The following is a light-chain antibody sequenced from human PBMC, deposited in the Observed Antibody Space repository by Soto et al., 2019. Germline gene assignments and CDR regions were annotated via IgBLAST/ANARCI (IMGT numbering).Light chain of an antibody. V-gene: IGLV2-14*01. CDR3: GSYTSSTTPYV. J-gene: IGLJ1*01. CDR2: EVS. CDR1: SSDVGGYNY. Sequence: QSALTQPASLSVSPGQSITISFTGTSSDVGGYNYVSCYQQHPGKAPKLMIYEVSNRPSGVSNRFSGSKSGNTASLTISGLQAGDEADYYCGSYTSSTTPYVFGTGTKVTVL.